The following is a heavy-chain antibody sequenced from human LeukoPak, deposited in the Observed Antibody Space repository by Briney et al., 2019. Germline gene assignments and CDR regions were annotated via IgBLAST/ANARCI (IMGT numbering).Heavy chain of an antibody. J-gene: IGHJ4*02. CDR1: GFTFSSYG. Sequence: GRSLRLSCAASGFTFSSYGMHWVRQAPGKGLEWVAVISYDGSNKYYADSVKGRFTISRDNSKNTLYLQMNSLRAEDTAVYYCAKSAEQWLVLYCFDYWGQGTLVTVSS. CDR3: AKSAEQWLVLYCFDY. D-gene: IGHD6-19*01. CDR2: ISYDGSNK. V-gene: IGHV3-30*18.